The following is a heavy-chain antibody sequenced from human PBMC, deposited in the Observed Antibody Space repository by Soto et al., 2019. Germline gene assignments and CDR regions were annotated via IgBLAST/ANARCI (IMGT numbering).Heavy chain of an antibody. V-gene: IGHV3-53*02. J-gene: IGHJ4*02. CDR3: ARADGYSSSWYFDY. Sequence: EVQLVETGGGLIQPGGSLRLSCAASGFTVSSNYMSWVRQAPGKGLEWVSVIYSGGSTYYADSVKGRFTISRDNSKNTLYLQMNSLGAEGSAVYYCARADGYSSSWYFDYWGQGTLVTVSS. D-gene: IGHD6-13*01. CDR2: IYSGGST. CDR1: GFTVSSNY.